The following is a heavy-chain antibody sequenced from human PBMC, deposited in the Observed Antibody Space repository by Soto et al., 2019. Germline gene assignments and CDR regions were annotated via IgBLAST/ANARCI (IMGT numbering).Heavy chain of an antibody. Sequence: GEALKISCKGSGYDFTTYWIASVRQMPGEGLEYMGIIYPGDSDTRYSPSFQGQVTMSADKSVNTAYLQWSSLKASDTAIYYCSRRGFYASGSFDCWGQGTLVTVSS. CDR2: IYPGDSDT. CDR1: GYDFTTYW. V-gene: IGHV5-51*01. J-gene: IGHJ4*02. D-gene: IGHD3-10*01. CDR3: SRRGFYASGSFDC.